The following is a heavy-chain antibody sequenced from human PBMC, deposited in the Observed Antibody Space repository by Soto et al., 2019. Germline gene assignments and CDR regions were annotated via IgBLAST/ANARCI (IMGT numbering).Heavy chain of an antibody. J-gene: IGHJ6*02. CDR2: INPKSGGT. CDR3: ARGDSTDCSNGVCSFFYNHDMDV. V-gene: IGHV1-2*04. D-gene: IGHD2-8*01. Sequence: GASVKVSCKASGYSFTDYHIHWVRQAPGQGLEWLGRINPKSGGTSTAQKFQGWVTMTTDTSISTASMELTRLTSDDTAIYYCARGDSTDCSNGVCSFFYNHDMDVWGQGTTVTVAS. CDR1: GYSFTDYH.